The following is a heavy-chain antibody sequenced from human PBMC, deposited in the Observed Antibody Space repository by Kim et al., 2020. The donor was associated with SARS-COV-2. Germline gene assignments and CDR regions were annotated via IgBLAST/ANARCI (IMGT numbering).Heavy chain of an antibody. D-gene: IGHD3-3*02. CDR2: ISSSGSTI. J-gene: IGHJ6*02. V-gene: IGHV3-11*01. CDR3: ARAHFWSGYQDPYYYYGMDV. Sequence: GGSLRLSCAASGFTFSDYYMSWIRQAPGKGLEWVSYISSSGSTIYYADSVKGRFTISRDNAKNSLYLQMNSLRAEDTAVYYCARAHFWSGYQDPYYYYGMDVWGQGTTVTVSS. CDR1: GFTFSDYY.